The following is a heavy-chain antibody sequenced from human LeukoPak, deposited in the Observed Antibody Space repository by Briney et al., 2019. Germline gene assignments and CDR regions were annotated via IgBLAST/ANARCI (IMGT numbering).Heavy chain of an antibody. Sequence: ASVKVSCKTSGYTFTAYGISWVRQAPGQGLEWMGWISGYNGNTNYAENLQGRVTMTTDTSTSTGYMELRSLRFDDTAVYYCARDGRGSRSSWFDPWGQGTLVIVSS. D-gene: IGHD3-10*01. CDR1: GYTFTAYG. V-gene: IGHV1-18*01. J-gene: IGHJ5*02. CDR2: ISGYNGNT. CDR3: ARDGRGSRSSWFDP.